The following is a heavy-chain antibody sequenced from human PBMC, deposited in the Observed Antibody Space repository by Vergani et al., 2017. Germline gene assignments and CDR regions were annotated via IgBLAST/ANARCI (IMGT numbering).Heavy chain of an antibody. Sequence: QVQLQESGPGLVKSSETLSLTCSVSFDSIRNLYCNWIRQPPGKGLEWIGSIHYSENTNYNPSLKTRVTISVDTSKTHFSLTLTSVTAADTAVYYCARDDFWSGLAYFYYWGQGTLVTVSS. CDR2: IHYSENT. CDR1: FDSIRNLY. CDR3: ARDDFWSGLAYFYY. J-gene: IGHJ4*02. D-gene: IGHD3-3*01. V-gene: IGHV4-59*11.